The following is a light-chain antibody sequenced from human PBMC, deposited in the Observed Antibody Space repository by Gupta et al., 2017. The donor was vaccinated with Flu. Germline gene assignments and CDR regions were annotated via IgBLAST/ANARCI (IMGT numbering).Light chain of an antibody. Sequence: SVTISCTGTSRDVGGYNYVSWYQQHPGKAPKLMIYEVSKRPSGVPDRFSGSKSGNTASLTVSGLQAEDEADYYCSSYAGSKNVVLGGGTKLTVL. CDR1: SRDVGGYNY. CDR2: EVS. J-gene: IGLJ2*01. CDR3: SSYAGSKNVV. V-gene: IGLV2-8*01.